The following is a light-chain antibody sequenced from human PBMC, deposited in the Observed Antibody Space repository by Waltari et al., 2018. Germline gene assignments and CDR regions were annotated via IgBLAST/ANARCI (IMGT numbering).Light chain of an antibody. CDR3: QQSYSTPLT. V-gene: IGKV1-39*01. CDR1: QSISSY. CDR2: AAS. J-gene: IGKJ4*01. Sequence: DIQMTQSPSSLSASVGDRVTITCRAIQSISSYLNWYQQKPGKAPKLLIYAASSLQSGVPSRFSGSRSGTDFTLTISSLQPEDFATYYCQQSYSTPLTFGGGTKVEIK.